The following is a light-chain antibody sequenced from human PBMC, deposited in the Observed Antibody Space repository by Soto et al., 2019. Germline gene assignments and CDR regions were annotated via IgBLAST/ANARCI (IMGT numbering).Light chain of an antibody. J-gene: IGKJ1*01. CDR3: QQRYSGWT. CDR1: QSVSNY. Sequence: EVGLTQSPATLSLSPGERATLSCRTSQSVSNYLAWYQQKPGQAPRLLIYDASNRATGIPARFSGSGSGTDFTLTISSLEPEDSAVYYCQQRYSGWTFGQGTKVDIK. V-gene: IGKV3-11*01. CDR2: DAS.